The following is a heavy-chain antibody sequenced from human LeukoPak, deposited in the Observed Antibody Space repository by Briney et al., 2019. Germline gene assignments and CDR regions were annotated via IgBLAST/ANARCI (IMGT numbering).Heavy chain of an antibody. D-gene: IGHD2/OR15-2a*01. Sequence: PSETLSLTCTVSGGSISSGSYYWSWIRQPPGKGLEWIGEIDHSGSTNYNPSLKSRVTISVDTSKNQFSLKLSSVTAADTAVYYCARGRASSLWGQGTLVTVSS. CDR3: ARGRASSL. J-gene: IGHJ4*02. CDR1: GGSISSGSYY. CDR2: IDHSGST. V-gene: IGHV4-39*07.